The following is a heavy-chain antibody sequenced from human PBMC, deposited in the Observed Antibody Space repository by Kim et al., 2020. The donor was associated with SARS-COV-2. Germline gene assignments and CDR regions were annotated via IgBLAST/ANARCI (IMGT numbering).Heavy chain of an antibody. D-gene: IGHD3-10*01. CDR3: ARARKVRGVITP. Sequence: ASVKVSCKASGYTFTSYDINWVRQATGQGLEWMGWMNPNSGNTGYAQKFQGRVTMTRNTSISTAYMELSSLRSEDTAVYYCARARKVRGVITPWGQGTLVTVSS. J-gene: IGHJ5*02. CDR1: GYTFTSYD. V-gene: IGHV1-8*01. CDR2: MNPNSGNT.